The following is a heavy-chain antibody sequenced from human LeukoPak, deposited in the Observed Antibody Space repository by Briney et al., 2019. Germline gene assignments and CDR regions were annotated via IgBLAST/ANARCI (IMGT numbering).Heavy chain of an antibody. CDR1: GFTFSSYS. J-gene: IGHJ4*02. CDR3: ARSNYDSSGYYYVGPFDY. Sequence: PGGSLRLSCAASGFTFSSYSMNWVRQPPGKGLGWVSYISISSSTIYYADSVKGRFTISRDNAKNSLYLQMNSLRDEDTAVYYCARSNYDSSGYYYVGPFDYWGQGTLVTVSS. D-gene: IGHD3-22*01. CDR2: ISISSSTI. V-gene: IGHV3-48*02.